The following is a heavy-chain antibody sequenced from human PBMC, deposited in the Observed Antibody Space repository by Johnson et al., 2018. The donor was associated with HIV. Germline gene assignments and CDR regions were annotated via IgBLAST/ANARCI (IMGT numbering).Heavy chain of an antibody. CDR1: GFTFCDYY. D-gene: IGHD1-14*01. CDR2: ISSSGSTV. V-gene: IGHV3-11*04. CDR3: ATRDPTHRPGVFEI. J-gene: IGHJ3*02. Sequence: QEKLVESGGGLVKPGGSLRLSCAASGFTFCDYYMSWIRQAPGKGLEWVSYISSSGSTVYYADSVKGRFTISRDNAKNSLYLQMNSLRAEDTAVYYCATRDPTHRPGVFEIWGQGTMVTVSS.